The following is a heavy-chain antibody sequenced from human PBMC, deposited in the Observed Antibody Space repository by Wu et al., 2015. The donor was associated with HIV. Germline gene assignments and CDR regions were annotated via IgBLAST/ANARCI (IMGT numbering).Heavy chain of an antibody. Sequence: QVQLVQSGAEVKKPGASVKVPCQASGYTITTYDFNWVRQAPGQGLEWMGWMNSNNGKTGYGQKFQGRVAMTRNISTRTAYMELSGLKSEDTAVYYCATSYYGSGSYPTFYYYYXMDVWAKGPRSPSP. D-gene: IGHD3-10*01. CDR2: MNSNNGKT. V-gene: IGHV1-8*01. J-gene: IGHJ6*02. CDR1: GYTITTYD. CDR3: ATSYYGSGSYPTFYYYYXMDV.